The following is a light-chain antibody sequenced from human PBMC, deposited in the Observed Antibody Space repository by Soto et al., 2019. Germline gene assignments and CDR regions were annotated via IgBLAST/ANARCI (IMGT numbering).Light chain of an antibody. V-gene: IGLV2-14*01. Sequence: QSALTQPASVSGSPGLSIAISCTGTSRDVGGYNSVSWYQQQPGKVPKLIIYDVSSRPSGVSNRFSGSKSGNTASLTISGLQAEDEGDYYCSSYTPGGSYVFGTGTKLTVL. CDR2: DVS. CDR1: SRDVGGYNS. CDR3: SSYTPGGSYV. J-gene: IGLJ1*01.